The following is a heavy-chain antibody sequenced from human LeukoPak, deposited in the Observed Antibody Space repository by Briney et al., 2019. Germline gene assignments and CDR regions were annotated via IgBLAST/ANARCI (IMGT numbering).Heavy chain of an antibody. J-gene: IGHJ4*02. Sequence: PGGSLRLSCAASGFTFDDYAMHWVRQAPGKGPEWVSGISWNSGSIGYADSVKGRFTISRDNAKNSLYLQMNSLRAEDTALYYCAKDPLLYSSSWPYYFDYWGQGTLVTVSS. CDR2: ISWNSGSI. D-gene: IGHD6-13*01. CDR3: AKDPLLYSSSWPYYFDY. CDR1: GFTFDDYA. V-gene: IGHV3-9*01.